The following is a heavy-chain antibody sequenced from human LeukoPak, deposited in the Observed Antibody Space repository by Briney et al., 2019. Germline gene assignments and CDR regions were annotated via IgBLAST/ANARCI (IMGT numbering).Heavy chain of an antibody. CDR3: ASQTLGYCSGGSCYNWFDP. J-gene: IGHJ5*02. CDR1: GGSFSGYY. D-gene: IGHD2-15*01. V-gene: IGHV4-34*01. Sequence: SETLSLTCAVYGGSFSGYYWSWIRQPPGKGLEWSGEINHSGSTNYNPSLKSRVTISVDTSKNQFSLKLSSVTAADTAVYYCASQTLGYCSGGSCYNWFDPWGQGTLVTVSS. CDR2: INHSGST.